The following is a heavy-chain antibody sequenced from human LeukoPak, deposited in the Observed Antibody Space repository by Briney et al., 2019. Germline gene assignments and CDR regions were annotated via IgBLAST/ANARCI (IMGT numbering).Heavy chain of an antibody. Sequence: GGSLRLSCAASGFTVSTNYMSWVRQVSGEGLEFVSLISSSGTTDYADPVKGRFTISSDNSKNTLYLQMISLRAEDTAVYYCARVRSDSRGWYEFDYWGQGTLVTVSS. CDR1: GFTVSTNY. CDR2: ISSSGTT. D-gene: IGHD6-19*01. J-gene: IGHJ4*02. CDR3: ARVRSDSRGWYEFDY. V-gene: IGHV3-53*01.